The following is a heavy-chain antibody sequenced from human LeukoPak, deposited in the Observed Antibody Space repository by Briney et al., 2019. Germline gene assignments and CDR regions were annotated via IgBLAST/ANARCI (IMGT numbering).Heavy chain of an antibody. V-gene: IGHV1-2*02. J-gene: IGHJ6*03. D-gene: IGHD5-12*01. CDR1: GYTFTGYY. Sequence: ASVKVSCKASGYTFTGYYMHWVRQAPGQGLEWMGWINPNSGGTNYAQKFQGRVTMTRNTSISTAYMELSRLRSDDTAVYYCARGGYSGYDARPYYYYYYMDVWGKGTTVTISS. CDR2: INPNSGGT. CDR3: ARGGYSGYDARPYYYYYYMDV.